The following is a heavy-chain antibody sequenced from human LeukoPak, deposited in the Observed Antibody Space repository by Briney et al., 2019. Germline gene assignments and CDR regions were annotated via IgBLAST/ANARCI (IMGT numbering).Heavy chain of an antibody. CDR3: ARGVSGYQGYYYMDV. CDR1: GGTFSSYA. D-gene: IGHD3-22*01. V-gene: IGHV1-69*05. Sequence: SVKVSCKASGGTFSSYAINWVRQAPGQGLEWVGRIIPIFGTANYAQKFQGRVTITTDESTSTAYMELSSLRSEDTAVYYCARGVSGYQGYYYMDVWGKGTTVTVSS. J-gene: IGHJ6*03. CDR2: IIPIFGTA.